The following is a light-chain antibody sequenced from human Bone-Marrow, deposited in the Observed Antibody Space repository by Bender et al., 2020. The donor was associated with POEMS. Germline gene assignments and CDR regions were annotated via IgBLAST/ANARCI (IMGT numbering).Light chain of an antibody. CDR2: GNN. CDR1: SSNIGAGYD. V-gene: IGLV1-40*01. J-gene: IGLJ1*01. Sequence: QSVLTQPPSVSGAPGQRVTISCTGSSSNIGAGYDVHWYQHLPGTTPKLLMYGNNNRPSGVPDRFSGSKSGTSASLAITGLQAEDEADYYCQSYDSSLTGYVFGTGTKVTVL. CDR3: QSYDSSLTGYV.